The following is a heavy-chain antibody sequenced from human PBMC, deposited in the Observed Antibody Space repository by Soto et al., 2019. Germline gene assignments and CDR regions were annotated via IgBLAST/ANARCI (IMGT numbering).Heavy chain of an antibody. CDR3: AGYGDYEGGDL. CDR1: GGSISSGGYY. Sequence: QVQLQESGPGLVKPSQTLSLTCTVSGGSISSGGYYWSWIRQHPGKGLEWIGHIYNSGSTYYNPSLERRVITSVGVSRTQFSLKMSSVTAADTAVYYCAGYGDYEGGDLWRQGTMVTVSS. V-gene: IGHV4-31*03. J-gene: IGHJ3*01. CDR2: IYNSGST. D-gene: IGHD4-17*01.